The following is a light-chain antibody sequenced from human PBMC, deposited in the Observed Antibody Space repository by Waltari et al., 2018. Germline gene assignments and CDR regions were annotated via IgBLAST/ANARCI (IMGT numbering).Light chain of an antibody. CDR1: NIGNKN. V-gene: IGLV3-9*01. J-gene: IGLJ1*01. CDR2: RDR. Sequence: SYELTQPLSVSVALGQTASITCGGSNIGNKNVHWYQQRPGQAPVLVIYRDRRRPSGTPERFSGSNSGNTATVIISRAQAEDEGVYYCQVWDSNTYVFGPGTKVTVL. CDR3: QVWDSNTYV.